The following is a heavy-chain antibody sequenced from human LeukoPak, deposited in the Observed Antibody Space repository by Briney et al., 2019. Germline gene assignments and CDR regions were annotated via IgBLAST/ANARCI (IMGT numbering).Heavy chain of an antibody. J-gene: IGHJ4*02. CDR3: ARGGSGWALDY. D-gene: IGHD6-19*01. CDR2: VDPTGGGP. CDR1: GYTFTGYY. V-gene: IGHV1-46*01. Sequence: ASVKVSCKASGYTFTGYYMHWVRQAPGQGPEWMGIVDPTGGGPSYAQKFQVRVSMTRDTSTSTVYMELSSLRSEDTAVYYCARGGSGWALDYWGQGTLVTVSS.